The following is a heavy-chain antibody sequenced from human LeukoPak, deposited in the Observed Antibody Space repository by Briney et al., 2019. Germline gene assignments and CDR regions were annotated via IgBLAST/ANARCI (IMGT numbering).Heavy chain of an antibody. J-gene: IGHJ4*02. D-gene: IGHD3-22*01. V-gene: IGHV4-59*01. CDR2: IYYSGST. CDR1: GGSISSYY. CDR3: ARDLDGYSPYYVDY. Sequence: SETLSLTCTVSGGSISSYYWSWIRQPPGKGLEWIGYIYYSGSTNYNPSLKSRVTISVDTSKNQFSLKLSSVTAADTAVYYCARDLDGYSPYYVDYWGQGTLVTVSS.